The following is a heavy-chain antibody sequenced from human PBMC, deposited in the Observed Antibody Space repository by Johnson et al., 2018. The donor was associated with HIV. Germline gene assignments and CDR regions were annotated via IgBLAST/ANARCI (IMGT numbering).Heavy chain of an antibody. D-gene: IGHD5-24*01. J-gene: IGHJ3*02. CDR3: ARDRAVPDDGYNDYAFDI. Sequence: VHLVESGGGLVQPGGSLRLSCAASGFTVSSNYMSWVRQAPGKGLEWVSVIYSGGSTYYADSVKGRFTISRDNSKNTLYLQMNSLRAEDTAVYYCARDRAVPDDGYNDYAFDIWGQGTMVTVSS. V-gene: IGHV3-66*01. CDR1: GFTVSSNY. CDR2: IYSGGST.